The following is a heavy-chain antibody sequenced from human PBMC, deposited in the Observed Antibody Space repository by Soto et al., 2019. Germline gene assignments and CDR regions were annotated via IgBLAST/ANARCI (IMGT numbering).Heavy chain of an antibody. V-gene: IGHV4-59*11. Sequence: SETLSLTCTVSGGSISGHYWSWIRQPPGKGLQYIGYISYSGSTNYNPSLKSRVTISVDTSNNQFSLRPSSVTAADTAVYYCARDVGLQHDTGYYDFWSGKNNWFDPWGQGILVTVSS. CDR3: ARDVGLQHDTGYYDFWSGKNNWFDP. J-gene: IGHJ5*02. D-gene: IGHD3-3*01. CDR2: ISYSGST. CDR1: GGSISGHY.